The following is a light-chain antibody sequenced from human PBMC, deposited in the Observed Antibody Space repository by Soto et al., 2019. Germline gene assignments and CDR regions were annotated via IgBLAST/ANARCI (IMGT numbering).Light chain of an antibody. J-gene: IGLJ1*01. V-gene: IGLV2-14*01. CDR3: SSYTSSSTPLWV. Sequence: QSVLTQPAYVSGSPGQSITISCTGTSSDVGGYNYVSWYQQHPGKAPKLMIYDVSNRPSGVSNRFSGSKSGNTASLTISVLQAEDESDYYCSSYTSSSTPLWVFGTGTKVTVL. CDR1: SSDVGGYNY. CDR2: DVS.